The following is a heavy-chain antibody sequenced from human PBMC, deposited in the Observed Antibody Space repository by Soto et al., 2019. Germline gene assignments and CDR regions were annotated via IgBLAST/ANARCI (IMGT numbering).Heavy chain of an antibody. J-gene: IGHJ4*02. D-gene: IGHD3-22*01. CDR1: GCSISSSSYY. Sequence: SETLSLTCTASGCSISSSSYYWGWIRPPPGKGLEWIGSIYYSGSTYYNPSLKSRVTISVDTSKNQFSLKLSSVTAADTAVYYCARPNYYDSSGYYGSIDYWGQGTLVTVSS. CDR2: IYYSGST. CDR3: ARPNYYDSSGYYGSIDY. V-gene: IGHV4-39*01.